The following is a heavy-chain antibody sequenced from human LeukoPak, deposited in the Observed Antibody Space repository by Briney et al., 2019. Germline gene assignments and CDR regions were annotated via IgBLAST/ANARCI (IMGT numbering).Heavy chain of an antibody. V-gene: IGHV1-69*13. CDR1: GGTLSSYA. J-gene: IGHJ6*02. Sequence: ASVKVSCKASGGTLSSYAISWVRQAPGQGLEWMGGIIPIFGTANYAQKFQGRVTITADESTSTAYMELSSLRSEDTAVYYCAGPYCGGDCYSYYYGMDVWGQGTTVTVSS. CDR3: AGPYCGGDCYSYYYGMDV. CDR2: IIPIFGTA. D-gene: IGHD2-21*02.